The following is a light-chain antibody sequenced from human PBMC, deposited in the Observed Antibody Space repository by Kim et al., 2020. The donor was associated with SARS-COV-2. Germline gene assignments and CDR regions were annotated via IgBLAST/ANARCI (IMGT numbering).Light chain of an antibody. CDR3: QVWDSTTAV. CDR2: RDK. V-gene: IGLV3-9*01. J-gene: IGLJ2*01. CDR1: KIESKS. Sequence: SYELTQPFSVSVALGQTARTTCEGDKIESKSVHWHQQKAGQAPVLVIYRDKNRPSGIPERFSGSNSGNTATLTITRAQAGDEADYYCQVWDSTTAVFGGGTKVTVL.